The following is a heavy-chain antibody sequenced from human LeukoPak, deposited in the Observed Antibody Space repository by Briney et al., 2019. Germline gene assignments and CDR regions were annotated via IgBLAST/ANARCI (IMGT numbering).Heavy chain of an antibody. D-gene: IGHD4-17*01. CDR3: AKAVESAVTTNPYFEY. V-gene: IGHV3-23*01. CDR2: LSGTGRST. Sequence: PGGSLRLSCAASGFSFSSYAMSWVRQAPGKGLEWVSALSGTGRSTYYADSVRGRFTISRDNSKNTLFLQVNSLRAEDTAVYYCAKAVESAVTTNPYFEYWGQGTLVTVSS. J-gene: IGHJ4*02. CDR1: GFSFSSYA.